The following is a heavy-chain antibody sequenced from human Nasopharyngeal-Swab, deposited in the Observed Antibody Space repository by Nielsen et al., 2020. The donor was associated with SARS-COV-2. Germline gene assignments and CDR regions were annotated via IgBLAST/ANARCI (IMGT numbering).Heavy chain of an antibody. CDR2: MNPNSGNT. J-gene: IGHJ6*02. Sequence: ASAKVSCKAAGYTFTSYDINWVRQATGQGLEWMGWMNPNSGNTGYAQKFQGRVTMTRNTSISTAYMELSSLRSEDTAVYYCARVLTGYWGNTYGMDVWGQGTTVTVSS. CDR3: ARVLTGYWGNTYGMDV. D-gene: IGHD3-9*01. CDR1: GYTFTSYD. V-gene: IGHV1-8*01.